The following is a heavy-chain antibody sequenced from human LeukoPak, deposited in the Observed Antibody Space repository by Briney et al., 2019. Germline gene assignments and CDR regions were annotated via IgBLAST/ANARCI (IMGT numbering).Heavy chain of an antibody. CDR3: ARSLSFRNYGSGSYFR. Sequence: SETLSLTCTVSGGSISRYYWSWIRPPPGQGREWIGYSYYSGSTDYNPSLTSRVTISVDTSKHQFSLKLSSGTAADTPVYYCARSLSFRNYGSGSYFRWDRGTLVTVSS. V-gene: IGHV4-59*01. D-gene: IGHD3-10*01. J-gene: IGHJ4*02. CDR1: GGSISRYY. CDR2: SYYSGST.